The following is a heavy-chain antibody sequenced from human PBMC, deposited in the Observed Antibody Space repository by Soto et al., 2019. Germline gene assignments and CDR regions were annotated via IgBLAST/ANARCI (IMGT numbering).Heavy chain of an antibody. CDR1: GGSISSSSYY. V-gene: IGHV4-39*01. J-gene: IGHJ4*02. Sequence: SETLSLTCTVSGGSISSSSYYWGWIRQPPGKGLEWIGSIYYSGSTYYNPSLKSRVTISVDTSKNQFSLKLSSVTAADTAVYYCARRFSGSYLKFDYWGQGTLVTVSS. D-gene: IGHD1-26*01. CDR2: IYYSGST. CDR3: ARRFSGSYLKFDY.